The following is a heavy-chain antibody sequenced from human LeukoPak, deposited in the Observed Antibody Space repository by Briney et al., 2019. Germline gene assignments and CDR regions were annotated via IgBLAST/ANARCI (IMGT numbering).Heavy chain of an antibody. CDR3: ARDSGRTYYYDSSGYPIDY. J-gene: IGHJ4*02. CDR2: ISSSSSYI. D-gene: IGHD3-22*01. Sequence: GGSLRLSCAASGFTFSSYSMNGVRQAPGKGLEWVSSISSSSSYIYYADSVKGRFTISRDNAKNSLYLQMNSLRAEDTAVYYCARDSGRTYYYDSSGYPIDYWGQGTLVTVSS. V-gene: IGHV3-21*01. CDR1: GFTFSSYS.